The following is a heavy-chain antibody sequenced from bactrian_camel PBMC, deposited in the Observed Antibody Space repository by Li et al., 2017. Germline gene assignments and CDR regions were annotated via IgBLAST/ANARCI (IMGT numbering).Heavy chain of an antibody. CDR1: ESTYRSIC. J-gene: IGHJ6*01. CDR2: VDSNGVT. V-gene: IGHV3S53*01. CDR3: AAVRYGGTWYPLCRARSADFGY. D-gene: IGHD6*01. Sequence: ESGGGSVQAGGSLTLSCTASESTYRSICMAWFRQAPGSQRETVATVDSNGVTKVAGSVKGRFTLSKDNAKNTLYLQMNSLKPEDTAMYYCAAVRYGGTWYPLCRARSADFGYWGQGTQVTVS.